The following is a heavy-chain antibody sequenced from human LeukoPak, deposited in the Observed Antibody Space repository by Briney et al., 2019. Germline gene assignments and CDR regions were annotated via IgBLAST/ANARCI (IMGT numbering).Heavy chain of an antibody. V-gene: IGHV3-7*01. D-gene: IGHD2-2*01. CDR2: IKQDGSEK. J-gene: IGHJ4*02. Sequence: GGSLRLSCAGSGFTFSDYWMSWVRQAPGKGLEWVANIKQDGSEKYCVDSVKGRFAISRDNAKNSLFLQMNSLRAEDTAVYYCARDGRWEKTPSCWGQGTLVTVSS. CDR1: GFTFSDYW. CDR3: ARDGRWEKTPSC.